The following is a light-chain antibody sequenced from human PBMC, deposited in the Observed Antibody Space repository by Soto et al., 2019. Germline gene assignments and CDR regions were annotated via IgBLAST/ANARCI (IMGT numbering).Light chain of an antibody. J-gene: IGKJ2*01. CDR1: QSVSTY. CDR2: GAS. CDR3: QHSYNNPTT. V-gene: IGKV1-39*01. Sequence: DIQMTQSPSSLSASVGDRVTITCRASQSVSTYLNWYQQKPGKAPNLLIYGASSLQSGVPSRFSCSGSGTEFTLTITSLQPGDFATYYCQHSYNNPTTFGQGTKVDLK.